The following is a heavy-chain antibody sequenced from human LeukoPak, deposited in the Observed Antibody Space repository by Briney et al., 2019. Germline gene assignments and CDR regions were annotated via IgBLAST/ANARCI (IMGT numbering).Heavy chain of an antibody. CDR2: INPNSGGT. CDR1: GYTFTSYG. CDR3: ASIAARRSQKGVDY. J-gene: IGHJ4*02. V-gene: IGHV1-2*02. D-gene: IGHD6-6*01. Sequence: ASVKVSCKASGYTFTSYGISWVRQAPGQGLEWMGWINPNSGGTNYAQKFQGRVTMTRDTSISTAYMELSRLRSDDTAVYYCASIAARRSQKGVDYWGQGTLVTVSS.